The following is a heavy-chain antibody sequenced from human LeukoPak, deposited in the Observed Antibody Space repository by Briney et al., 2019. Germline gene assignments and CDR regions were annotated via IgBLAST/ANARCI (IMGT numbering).Heavy chain of an antibody. CDR2: ISGSGGNT. CDR1: GFTFDSYA. D-gene: IGHD3-10*01. J-gene: IGHJ4*02. CDR3: AKDPMVRGFDY. V-gene: IGHV3-23*01. Sequence: GRSLTLSCAASGFTFDSYAMSWVRQAPGKGLEWVSGISGSGGNTYYADSVKGRFTISRDNSENTLYLQMNSLRAEDTAVYYCAKDPMVRGFDYWGRGDLVTVSS.